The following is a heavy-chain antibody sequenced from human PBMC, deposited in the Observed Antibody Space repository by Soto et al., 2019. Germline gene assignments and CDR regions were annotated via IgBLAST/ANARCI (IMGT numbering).Heavy chain of an antibody. CDR1: GFSLSTSGMC. J-gene: IGHJ6*02. V-gene: IGHV2-70*01. CDR2: IDWDDDK. D-gene: IGHD3-10*01. CDR3: ARVIWFGELSVQNYYYYYGMDV. Sequence: GPTLVNPTQTLTLTCTFSGFSLSTSGMCVSWTRQPPGKALEWLALIDWDDDKYYSTSLKTRLTISKDTSKNQVVLTMTNMDPVDTATYYCARVIWFGELSVQNYYYYYGMDVWGQGTTVTVSS.